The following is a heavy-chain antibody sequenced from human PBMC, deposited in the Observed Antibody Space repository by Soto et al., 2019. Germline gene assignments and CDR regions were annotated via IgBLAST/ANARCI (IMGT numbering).Heavy chain of an antibody. Sequence: ELQLLESGGGWVQPGESLRLSCAASGFTFSSYDMSWVRQAPGKGLEWVSGSSGSGGSAYYADSVKGRFTISRVNSKNTVYVQMNSLRSEDTAIYYCAKDDDGWSNVYFAIWGQGTLVTVSS. V-gene: IGHV3-23*01. CDR1: GFTFSSYD. CDR2: SSGSGGSA. J-gene: IGHJ3*02. CDR3: AKDDDGWSNVYFAI. D-gene: IGHD3-10*01.